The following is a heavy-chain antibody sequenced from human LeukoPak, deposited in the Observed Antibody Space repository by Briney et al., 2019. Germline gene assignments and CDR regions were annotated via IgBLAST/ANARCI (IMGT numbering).Heavy chain of an antibody. Sequence: GGSLRLSCTASGFTFGDYAMSWVRQAPGKGLEWVGFIRSKAYGGTTEYAASVKGRFTISRDDSKSIAYLQMNSLKTEDTAVYYCSGGRNWNLEDAFDIWGQGTMVTVSS. CDR3: SGGRNWNLEDAFDI. D-gene: IGHD1-1*01. V-gene: IGHV3-49*04. CDR2: IRSKAYGGTT. J-gene: IGHJ3*02. CDR1: GFTFGDYA.